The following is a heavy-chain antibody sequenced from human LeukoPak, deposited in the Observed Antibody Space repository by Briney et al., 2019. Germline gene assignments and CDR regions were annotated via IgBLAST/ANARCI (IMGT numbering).Heavy chain of an antibody. CDR1: GYTFTDYG. CDR3: GRGSVEAAGHDY. J-gene: IGHJ4*02. CDR2: ISGYNGNT. V-gene: IGHV1-18*01. Sequence: ASMNVSCNASGYTFTDYGITWVRQAPGQGLEWMGWISGYNGNTNYAQKFQGRVTLTTDTSTNTAYMELRSLRSDDTALYYCGRGSVEAAGHDYWGQGTLVTVSS. D-gene: IGHD6-13*01.